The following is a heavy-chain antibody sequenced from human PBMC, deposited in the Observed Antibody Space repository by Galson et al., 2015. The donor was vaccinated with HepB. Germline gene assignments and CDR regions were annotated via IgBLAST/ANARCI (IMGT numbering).Heavy chain of an antibody. Sequence: CAISGDSVSSDSAAWNWIRQSPSRGLEWLGRTYYRSNWCYDYAASVKSRIIINADTSRNQFSLQLNSVSPEDTAVYYCARDAPGGETIYDYWGQGTLVTVSS. CDR2: TYYRSNWCY. V-gene: IGHV6-1*01. J-gene: IGHJ4*02. D-gene: IGHD4-23*01. CDR3: ARDAPGGETIYDY. CDR1: GDSVSSDSAA.